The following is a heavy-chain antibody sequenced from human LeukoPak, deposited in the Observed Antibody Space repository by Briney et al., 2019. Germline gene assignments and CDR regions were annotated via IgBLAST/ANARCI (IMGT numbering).Heavy chain of an antibody. V-gene: IGHV4-31*02. CDR1: GGSISSGGYY. J-gene: IGHJ4*02. D-gene: IGHD4-17*01. Sequence: SETLSLTCTVSGGSISSGGYYWSWIRQHPGKGLEWIGYSYYSGSTNYNPSLKSRVTISLDTSKNQFSLKLSSVTAADTAVYYCARLSDYGDFKFDYWGQGTLATVSS. CDR3: ARLSDYGDFKFDY. CDR2: SYYSGST.